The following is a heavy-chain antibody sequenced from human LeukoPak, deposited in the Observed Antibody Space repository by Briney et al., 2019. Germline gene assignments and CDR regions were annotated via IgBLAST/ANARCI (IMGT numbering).Heavy chain of an antibody. CDR1: GFTFSSYG. CDR3: AKETYCSSTSRYYNWFDP. D-gene: IGHD2-2*01. Sequence: PGRSLRLSCAASGFTFSSYGMHWVRQAPGKGLEWVAVISYDGSNKYYADSVKGRFTISRDNSKNTLYLQMNSLRAEDTAVYYCAKETYCSSTSRYYNWFDPWGQGTLVTVSS. V-gene: IGHV3-30*18. J-gene: IGHJ5*02. CDR2: ISYDGSNK.